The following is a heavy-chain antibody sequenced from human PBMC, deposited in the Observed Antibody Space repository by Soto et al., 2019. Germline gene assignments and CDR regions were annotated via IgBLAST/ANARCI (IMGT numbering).Heavy chain of an antibody. D-gene: IGHD6-13*01. V-gene: IGHV3-72*01. J-gene: IGHJ4*02. CDR2: IRDKANSYTT. Sequence: EVQLVGSGGGLVQPGGSLRLSCAASGFSFSDHYMDWVRQAPGKGLEWVGRIRDKANSYTTEYVASVKGRFSISRDDSKNSLYLKMGSLKSEDTAVYYCARAHSMSWSGTCSDYWGQGALVTVSA. CDR3: ARAHSMSWSGTCSDY. CDR1: GFSFSDHY.